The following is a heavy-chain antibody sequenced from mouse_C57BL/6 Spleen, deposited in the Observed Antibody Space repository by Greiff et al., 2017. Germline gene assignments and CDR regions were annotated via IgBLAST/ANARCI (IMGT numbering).Heavy chain of an antibody. Sequence: VQLQQSVAELVRPGASVKLSCTASGFNIKNTYMHWVKQSPEQSLEWIGRIDPANGNTKYDPKFQGKATITADPSSNTAYLQLSSLTSDDTAIDYCAIILRGYAMDYWGQGTSVTVSS. CDR1: GFNIKNTY. D-gene: IGHD1-1*01. CDR3: AIILRGYAMDY. J-gene: IGHJ4*01. CDR2: IDPANGNT. V-gene: IGHV14-3*01.